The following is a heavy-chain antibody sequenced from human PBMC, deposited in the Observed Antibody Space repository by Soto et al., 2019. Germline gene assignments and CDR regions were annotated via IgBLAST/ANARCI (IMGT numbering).Heavy chain of an antibody. J-gene: IGHJ6*02. Sequence: PSETLSLTCTVSGDSMSSGGYSWSWIRQPPGKGLEWIGYIYHTGSTYYNPSLKSRVTISLDRSKNQFSLKLSSVTAADTAVYYCARSPDSSGYYPRRYYYGMDVWGQGTTVTVSS. V-gene: IGHV4-30-2*01. CDR2: IYHTGST. D-gene: IGHD3-22*01. CDR3: ARSPDSSGYYPRRYYYGMDV. CDR1: GDSMSSGGYS.